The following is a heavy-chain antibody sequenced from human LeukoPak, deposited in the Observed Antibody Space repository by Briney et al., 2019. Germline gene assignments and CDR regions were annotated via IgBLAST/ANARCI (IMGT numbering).Heavy chain of an antibody. Sequence: PSETLSLIFTVPGGSISSYYWSWIRQRPGKGLEWIGYIYYSGSTNYNPSLKSRVTISVDTSKNQFSLKLSSVTAADTAVYYCARDLSGAYFDYWGQGTLVTVSS. CDR1: GGSISSYY. J-gene: IGHJ4*02. V-gene: IGHV4-59*01. CDR2: IYYSGST. CDR3: ARDLSGAYFDY. D-gene: IGHD4-17*01.